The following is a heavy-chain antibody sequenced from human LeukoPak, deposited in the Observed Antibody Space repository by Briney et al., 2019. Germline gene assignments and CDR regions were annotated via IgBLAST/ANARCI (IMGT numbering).Heavy chain of an antibody. CDR1: GYTFTGYY. J-gene: IGHJ4*02. D-gene: IGHD3-10*01. CDR2: IITDTGNP. Sequence: GASVKVSCKASGYTFTGYYMHWVRQAPGQGLEWMGWIITDTGNPTYAQGFTGRFVFSVDTSVNTAYPQISSLKAEDTAVYYCAREVLRHDYWGQGTLVTVSS. V-gene: IGHV7-4-1*02. CDR3: AREVLRHDY.